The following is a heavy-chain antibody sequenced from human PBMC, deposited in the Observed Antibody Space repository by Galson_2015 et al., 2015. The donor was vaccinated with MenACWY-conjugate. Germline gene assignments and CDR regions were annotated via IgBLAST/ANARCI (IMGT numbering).Heavy chain of an antibody. V-gene: IGHV3-49*03. CDR3: TREEVRITIFGVALYYYGMDV. J-gene: IGHJ6*02. D-gene: IGHD3-3*01. Sequence: SLRLSCAASGFAFGDYAMSWFRQAPGKGLEWVGFIRSKAYGGTTEYAASVKGRFTISRDDSKSIAYLQMNSLKTEDTAVYYCTREEVRITIFGVALYYYGMDVWGQGTTVTVSS. CDR2: IRSKAYGGTT. CDR1: GFAFGDYA.